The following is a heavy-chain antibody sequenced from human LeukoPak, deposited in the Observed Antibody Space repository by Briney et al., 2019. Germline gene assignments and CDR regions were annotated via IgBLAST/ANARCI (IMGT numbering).Heavy chain of an antibody. CDR2: ISPADSDT. V-gene: IGHV5-51*01. J-gene: IGHJ4*02. CDR3: ARTEGTPYQLDY. Sequence: GESLKISCEGSGYIFNNYWIGWVRQMPGKGLEWIGSISPADSDTTYNPSFQGQVTISAHDSISTAYLQRSSLRASDTAVYYCARTEGTPYQLDYWGQGTLATVSS. CDR1: GYIFNNYW. D-gene: IGHD2-2*01.